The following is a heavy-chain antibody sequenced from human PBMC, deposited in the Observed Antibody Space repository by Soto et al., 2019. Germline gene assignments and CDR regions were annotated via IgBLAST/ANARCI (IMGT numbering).Heavy chain of an antibody. Sequence: SETLSLTCTVSGGSISSGDYYWSWIRQPPGKGLEWIGYIYYSGSTYYNPSLKSRVTISVDTSKNQFSLKLSSVTAADTAVYYCAREGDIYGMDVWGQGTTVTVSS. D-gene: IGHD3-9*01. CDR2: IYYSGST. V-gene: IGHV4-30-4*01. CDR3: AREGDIYGMDV. CDR1: GGSISSGDYY. J-gene: IGHJ6*02.